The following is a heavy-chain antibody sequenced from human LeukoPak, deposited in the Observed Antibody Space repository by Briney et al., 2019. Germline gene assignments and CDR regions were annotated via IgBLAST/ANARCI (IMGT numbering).Heavy chain of an antibody. Sequence: ASVMVSCKASGYTFSDYYMHWVRQAPGQGPEWMGWINPNSGDKNYAQKFQGRVTMTSDTYINTAYVEVGRLRSDDTAVYYCARDPSSRGNFDHWGQGTLVTVSS. D-gene: IGHD5-24*01. CDR2: INPNSGDK. J-gene: IGHJ4*02. CDR1: GYTFSDYY. CDR3: ARDPSSRGNFDH. V-gene: IGHV1-2*02.